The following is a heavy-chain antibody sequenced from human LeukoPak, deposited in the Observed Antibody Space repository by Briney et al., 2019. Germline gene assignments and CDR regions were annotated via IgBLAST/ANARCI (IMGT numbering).Heavy chain of an antibody. CDR1: GYTFTGYY. V-gene: IGHV1-2*02. CDR3: ARDIGRHSRGQYYFDF. CDR2: INPNSGGT. D-gene: IGHD6-19*01. J-gene: IGHJ4*02. Sequence: GASVKVSCKASGYTFTGYYMHWVRQAPGQGLEWMGWINPNSGGTNYAQKFQGRVTMTRDTSISTAYMELSRLRSDDTAVYYCARDIGRHSRGQYYFDFWGQGTLVTFSS.